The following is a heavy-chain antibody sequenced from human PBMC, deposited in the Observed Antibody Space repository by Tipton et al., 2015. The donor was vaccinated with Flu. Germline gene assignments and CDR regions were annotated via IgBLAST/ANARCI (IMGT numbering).Heavy chain of an antibody. D-gene: IGHD3-10*01. V-gene: IGHV3-33*01. J-gene: IGHJ4*02. CDR2: IYYDGSET. CDR3: ARVAGSYHLDY. CDR1: GFTFGSYG. Sequence: SLRLSCTTSGFTFGSYGMHWVRQAPGKGLEWVAIIYYDGSETYYGDSVEGRFTISRHNFKNTLYLEMNSLRAEDTAVYYCARVAGSYHLDYWGQGALVTVSS.